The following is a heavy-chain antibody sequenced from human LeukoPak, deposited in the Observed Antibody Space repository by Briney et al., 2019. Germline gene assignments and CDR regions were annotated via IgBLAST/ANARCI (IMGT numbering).Heavy chain of an antibody. Sequence: ASVKVSYKVSGYTLTELSMHWVRQAPGKGLEGMGGFDPEDGETIYAQKFQGRVTMTEDTSTDTAYMELSSLRSEDTAVYYCATDVVPAARRVNWGQGTLVTVSS. CDR2: FDPEDGET. D-gene: IGHD2-2*01. CDR3: ATDVVPAARRVN. CDR1: GYTLTELS. V-gene: IGHV1-24*01. J-gene: IGHJ4*02.